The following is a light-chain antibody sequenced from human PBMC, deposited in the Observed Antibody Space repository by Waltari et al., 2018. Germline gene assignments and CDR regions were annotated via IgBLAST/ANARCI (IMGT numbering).Light chain of an antibody. V-gene: IGLV1-47*01. CDR2: RNV. CDR1: SSNIGNNF. Sequence: QSVLTQPPSASATPGQRVTISCSGSSSNIGNNFVDWYQHLPGTAPKLLIYRNVQRPAGVPDRVSGSKAGTSASLAISGLRSEDEADYYGAAWDDSLNGLLFGGGTKLTVL. CDR3: AAWDDSLNGLL. J-gene: IGLJ2*01.